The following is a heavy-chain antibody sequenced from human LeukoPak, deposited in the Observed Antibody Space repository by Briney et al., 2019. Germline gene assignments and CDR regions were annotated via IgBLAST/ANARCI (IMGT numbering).Heavy chain of an antibody. D-gene: IGHD1-7*01. J-gene: IGHJ4*02. CDR3: ARGSITGTLGY. V-gene: IGHV3-48*03. Sequence: GGSLRLSCAASGFTFSSYEVNWVRQAPGKGLEWVSYISPSGSTIYYADSVKGRFTISRDNAKNSLYLQMNSLRAEDTAVYYCARGSITGTLGYWGQGTLVTVSS. CDR1: GFTFSSYE. CDR2: ISPSGSTI.